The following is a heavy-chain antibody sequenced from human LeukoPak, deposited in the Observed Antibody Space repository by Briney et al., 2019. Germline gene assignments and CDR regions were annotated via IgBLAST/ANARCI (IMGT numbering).Heavy chain of an antibody. D-gene: IGHD6-19*01. CDR3: ARVQWLDNYYFDY. J-gene: IGHJ4*02. V-gene: IGHV3-33*01. CDR2: IWYDGNNK. Sequence: GGSLRLSCAASGFTFSSYGMHWVRQAPGKGLEWVAVIWYDGNNKYYADSVKGRFTISRDNSKNTLYLQMNGLRAEDAAVCYCARVQWLDNYYFDYWGQGTLVTVSS. CDR1: GFTFSSYG.